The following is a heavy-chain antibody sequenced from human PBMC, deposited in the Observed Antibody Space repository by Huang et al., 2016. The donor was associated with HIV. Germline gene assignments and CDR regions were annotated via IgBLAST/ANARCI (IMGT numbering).Heavy chain of an antibody. J-gene: IGHJ6*02. Sequence: EVQLVESGGGLVQPGRSLRLSCAASGFILDDYAIHWVRQARGKGLEWISGISGNSGSQGYADYVKVRFTSSRDNGKNSVYLQMNSLRIEDTALYYCAKDVGSGYDLSYYYGMDVWGQGTTVTVSS. CDR2: ISGNSGSQ. CDR1: GFILDDYA. V-gene: IGHV3-9*01. D-gene: IGHD6-25*01. CDR3: AKDVGSGYDLSYYYGMDV.